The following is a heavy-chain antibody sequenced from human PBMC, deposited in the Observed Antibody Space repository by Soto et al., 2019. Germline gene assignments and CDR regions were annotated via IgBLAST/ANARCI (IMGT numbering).Heavy chain of an antibody. CDR1: GGSISPYY. V-gene: IGHV4-59*01. Sequence: SETLSLTCTVSGGSISPYYWSWIRQPPGKGLEWIGYLYYGGSTNFNPSLESRVTISGDTSKNQFSLKLTSVTAADTAIYYCASISSLTLTAHFPQWGQGTLVTVSS. CDR2: LYYGGST. CDR3: ASISSLTLTAHFPQ. D-gene: IGHD3-22*01. J-gene: IGHJ1*01.